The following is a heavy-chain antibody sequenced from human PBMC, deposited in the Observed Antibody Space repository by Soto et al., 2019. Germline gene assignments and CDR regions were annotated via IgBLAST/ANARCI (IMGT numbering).Heavy chain of an antibody. J-gene: IGHJ4*02. D-gene: IGHD2-15*01. V-gene: IGHV4-34*01. Sequence: SETLSLTCAVYGGSFSGYYWSWIRQPPGKGLEWIGEINHSGSTNYNPSLKSRVTISVDTSKNQFSLKLSSVTAADTAVYYCALGRGHGGKIFNYWGQGTLVTVSS. CDR2: INHSGST. CDR3: ALGRGHGGKIFNY. CDR1: GGSFSGYY.